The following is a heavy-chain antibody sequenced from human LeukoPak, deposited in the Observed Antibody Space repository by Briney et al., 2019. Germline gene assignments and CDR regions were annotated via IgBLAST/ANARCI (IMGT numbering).Heavy chain of an antibody. CDR3: AKDQEQLATFDY. V-gene: IGHV3-30-3*01. D-gene: IGHD6-6*01. CDR1: GFTFSSYA. J-gene: IGHJ4*02. CDR2: ISYDGSNK. Sequence: GGSLRLSCAASGFTFSSYAMHWVRQAPGKGLEWVAVISYDGSNKYYADSVKGRFTISRDNSKNTLYLQMNSLRAEDTAVYYCAKDQEQLATFDYWGQGTLVTVSS.